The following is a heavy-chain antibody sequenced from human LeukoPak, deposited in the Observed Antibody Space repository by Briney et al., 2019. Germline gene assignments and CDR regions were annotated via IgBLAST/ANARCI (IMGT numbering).Heavy chain of an antibody. V-gene: IGHV5-51*01. CDR1: GYSFTNNW. CDR3: ARQSTRYIRDAFDI. CDR2: IYPGDSDT. J-gene: IGHJ3*02. D-gene: IGHD3-9*01. Sequence: GESLKISCKGSGYSFTNNWIGWVRQMPGKGLEWMGIIYPGDSDTKYSPSFQGQVTLSADKSISTAYLQWSSLKASDTAMYYCARQSTRYIRDAFDIWGRGTMVTVSS.